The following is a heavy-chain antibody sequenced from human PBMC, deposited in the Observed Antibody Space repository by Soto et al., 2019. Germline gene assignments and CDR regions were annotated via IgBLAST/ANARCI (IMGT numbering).Heavy chain of an antibody. CDR3: VRDGTKNLRDRFEP. CDR1: GASLSRYY. CDR2: IYATGDT. V-gene: IGHV4-4*07. J-gene: IGHJ5*02. Sequence: PSETLSLTCNVSGASLSRYYWSWIRQPPGKGLEWVRRIYATGDTDYNPSLKSRISMSVDMSKKQFSLTLRSVTAADTAIYYCVRDGTKNLRDRFEPWGRGILVTVSS. D-gene: IGHD1-26*01.